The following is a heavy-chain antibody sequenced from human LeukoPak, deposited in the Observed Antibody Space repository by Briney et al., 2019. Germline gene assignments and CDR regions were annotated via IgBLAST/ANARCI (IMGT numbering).Heavy chain of an antibody. CDR1: GFTFSSYG. J-gene: IGHJ3*02. CDR3: VREASGGTKGVSGTFDI. Sequence: GGSLRLSCAASGFTFSSYGMSWVRQAPGKGLEWVASIKRDGSEKYYVDSVKGRFTISRDNAKNSLYLQMNSLRAEDTAVYHCVREASGGTKGVSGTFDIWGQGTLVTVSS. V-gene: IGHV3-7*01. CDR2: IKRDGSEK. D-gene: IGHD6-13*01.